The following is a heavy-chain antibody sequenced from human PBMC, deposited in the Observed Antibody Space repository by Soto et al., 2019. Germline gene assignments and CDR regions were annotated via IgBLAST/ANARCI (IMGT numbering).Heavy chain of an antibody. V-gene: IGHV2-26*01. CDR1: GFSLSNARMG. CDR3: AHSRGAGNSPTLGY. CDR2: IFSNDEK. Sequence: TRTVTCTVSGFSLSNARMGVSWIRQPPGKALEWLAHIFSNDEKSYSTSLKSRLTISKDTSKSQVVLTMTNMDPVDTATYYCAHSRGAGNSPTLGYWGHGILVTVSS. J-gene: IGHJ4*01. D-gene: IGHD6-13*01.